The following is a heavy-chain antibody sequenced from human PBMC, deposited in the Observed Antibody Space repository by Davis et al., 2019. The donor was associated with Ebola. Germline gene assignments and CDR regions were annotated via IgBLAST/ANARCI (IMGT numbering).Heavy chain of an antibody. CDR3: ARDSNLRELLDWYFDL. CDR2: ISYDGSNK. V-gene: IGHV3-30-3*01. CDR1: GFTFSSYA. J-gene: IGHJ2*01. D-gene: IGHD1-26*01. Sequence: GESLKISCSASGFTFSSYAMHWVRQAPGKGLEWVAVISYDGSNKYYADSVKGRFTISRDDSKNTAYLQMNSLRAEDTAVYYCARDSNLRELLDWYFDLWGRGTLVTVSS.